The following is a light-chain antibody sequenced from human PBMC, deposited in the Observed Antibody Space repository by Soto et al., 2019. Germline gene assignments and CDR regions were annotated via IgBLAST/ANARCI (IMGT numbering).Light chain of an antibody. CDR1: QSVLYSSNNKNY. J-gene: IGKJ2*01. CDR3: QQYYSSPPT. CDR2: WAS. Sequence: DIVMTQSPDSLAVSLGERATINCKSSQSVLYSSNNKNYLAWYQQKPGQPPKLLIYWASTRESGVPDRFSGSGSGTDFTLTISSLQAEDVAVYHCQQYYSSPPTFGRGTKLEIK. V-gene: IGKV4-1*01.